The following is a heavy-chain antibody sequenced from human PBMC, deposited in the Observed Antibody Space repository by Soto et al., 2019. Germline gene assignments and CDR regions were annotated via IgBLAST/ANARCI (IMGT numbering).Heavy chain of an antibody. D-gene: IGHD3-10*01. CDR3: AGNVGLLWFGELSYYMDV. CDR2: ISSSGSTI. J-gene: IGHJ6*03. CDR1: GFTFSDYY. V-gene: IGHV3-11*01. Sequence: PGGSLRLSCAASGFTFSDYYMSWIRQAPGKGLEWVSYISSSGSTIYYADSVKGRFTISRDNAKNSLYLQMNSLRAEDTAVYYCAGNVGLLWFGELSYYMDVWGQGTTVTVSS.